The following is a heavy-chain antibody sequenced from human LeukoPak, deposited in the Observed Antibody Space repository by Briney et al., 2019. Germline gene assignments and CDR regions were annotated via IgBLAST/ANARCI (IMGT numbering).Heavy chain of an antibody. J-gene: IGHJ4*02. V-gene: IGHV4-34*01. D-gene: IGHD6-6*01. Sequence: SETLSLTCAVYGGSFSGYYWSWIRQPPGKGLEWIGEINHSGSTNYNPSLKSRVTISVDTSKNQFSLKLSSVTAADTAVYYCARGRGRAARSFDYLWGGTMATVAS. CDR1: GGSFSGYY. CDR2: INHSGST. CDR3: ARGRGRAARSFDY.